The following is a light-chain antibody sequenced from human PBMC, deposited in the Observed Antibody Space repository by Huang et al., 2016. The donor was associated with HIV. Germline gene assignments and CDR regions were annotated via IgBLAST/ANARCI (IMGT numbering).Light chain of an antibody. CDR3: QQYNKWPPFT. CDR2: GAS. V-gene: IGKV3-15*01. CDR1: QSVTTR. Sequence: EVVMPQSPATLSVSPGETATLPCRAGQSVTTRVALYQRKPGQAPRLLIYGASTRATGTPGRFSGSGSGTEFTLTISSLQSEDFAIYYCQQYNKWPPFTFGPGTRVDV. J-gene: IGKJ3*01.